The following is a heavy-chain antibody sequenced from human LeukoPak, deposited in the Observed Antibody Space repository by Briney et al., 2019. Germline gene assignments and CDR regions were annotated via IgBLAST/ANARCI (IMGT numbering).Heavy chain of an antibody. J-gene: IGHJ4*02. Sequence: GGSLRLSCAASGFTVSSNYMSWVRQAPGKGLEWVSVISSGGSTYYADSVKGRFTISRDNSKNTMYLQMNSLRAEDTAVYYCARDPVNYYDSSGYSLWGQGTLVTVYS. V-gene: IGHV3-66*02. CDR1: GFTVSSNY. CDR3: ARDPVNYYDSSGYSL. D-gene: IGHD3-22*01. CDR2: ISSGGST.